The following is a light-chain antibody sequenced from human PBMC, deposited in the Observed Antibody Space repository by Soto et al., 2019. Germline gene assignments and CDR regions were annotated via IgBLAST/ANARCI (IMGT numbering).Light chain of an antibody. Sequence: QSVLNQPASVSGSPGQSITISCTGTGSDVGAYDYVSWYQQHPDKAPKLMIYEVSNRPSGVSNRFSGSKSVNTATLTISGLQADDEADYYCSSYTSSSTRVFGTGTKVTVL. CDR1: GSDVGAYDY. V-gene: IGLV2-14*03. CDR2: EVS. CDR3: SSYTSSSTRV. J-gene: IGLJ1*01.